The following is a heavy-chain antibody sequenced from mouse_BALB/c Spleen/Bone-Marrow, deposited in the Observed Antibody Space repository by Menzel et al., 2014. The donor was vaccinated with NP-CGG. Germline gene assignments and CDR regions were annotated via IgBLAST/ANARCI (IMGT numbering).Heavy chain of an antibody. CDR1: GYTFTSYY. V-gene: IGHV1S81*02. D-gene: IGHD4-1*01. CDR3: TRGRTWDFDY. Sequence: VQLQRSGAELVKPGASVKLSCKASGYTFTSYYMYWVKQRPGQGLEWIGEINPSNGGTNLNEKFKSRATLTVDKSSSTAYMQLSSLTSEDSAVYYCTRGRTWDFDYWGQGTTLTVSS. J-gene: IGHJ2*01. CDR2: INPSNGGT.